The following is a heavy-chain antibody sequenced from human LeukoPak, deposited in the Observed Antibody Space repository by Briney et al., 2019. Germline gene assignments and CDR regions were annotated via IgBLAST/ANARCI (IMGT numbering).Heavy chain of an antibody. V-gene: IGHV4-59*01. Sequence: SETLSLTCAVSGGSISNYYWSWIRQPPGKGLEWIGYIYYSGSTYYNPSLKSRVTISVDTSKNQFSLKLSSVTAADTAVYYCAREASIGPWIAAAGTGWFDPWGQGTLVTVSS. CDR1: GGSISNYY. CDR3: AREASIGPWIAAAGTGWFDP. J-gene: IGHJ5*02. CDR2: IYYSGST. D-gene: IGHD6-13*01.